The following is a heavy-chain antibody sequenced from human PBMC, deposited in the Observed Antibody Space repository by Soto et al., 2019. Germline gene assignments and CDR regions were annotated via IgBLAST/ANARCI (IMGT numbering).Heavy chain of an antibody. J-gene: IGHJ4*02. D-gene: IGHD1-26*01. V-gene: IGHV1-18*01. CDR2: ASAYNRNT. CDR3: ARERQWEPLLY. CDR1: GYTFTNYG. Sequence: QVRLVQSGAEVKRPGASVRVSCKASGYTFTNYGITWVRQVPGQGLEWMGWASAYNRNTKYAQKFEDRVIMTTDTSTGTAYMELRSLRYDDTALYFCARERQWEPLLYWGQGTLVTVSS.